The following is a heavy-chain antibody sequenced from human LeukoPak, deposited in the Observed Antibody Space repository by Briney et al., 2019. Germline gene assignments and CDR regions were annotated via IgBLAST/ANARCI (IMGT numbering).Heavy chain of an antibody. D-gene: IGHD5-12*01. CDR1: GFTFNNYA. Sequence: GGSLRLSCAASGFTFNNYAMHWVRQAPGKGLEWVAVISYDGRNEYYADSVKGRFTISRDNSKNTLYLQMHSLRAENTAVYYCARDRSSYEYYFDSWGQGTLVTVSS. CDR2: ISYDGRNE. CDR3: ARDRSSYEYYFDS. V-gene: IGHV3-30*04. J-gene: IGHJ4*02.